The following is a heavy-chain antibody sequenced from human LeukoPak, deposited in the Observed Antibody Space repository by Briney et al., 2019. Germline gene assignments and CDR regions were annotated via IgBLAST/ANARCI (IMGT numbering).Heavy chain of an antibody. J-gene: IGHJ4*02. CDR3: ARDGSIFGVVTLPDY. CDR1: GFTFSSYS. CDR2: ISSSSSYI. V-gene: IGHV3-21*01. Sequence: PGGSLRLSCAASGFTFSSYSMNWVRQAPGKGLEWVSSISSSSSYIYYADSVKGRFTISRDNAKNSLYLQMNSLRAEDTAVYYCARDGSIFGVVTLPDYWGQGTLVTVSS. D-gene: IGHD3-3*01.